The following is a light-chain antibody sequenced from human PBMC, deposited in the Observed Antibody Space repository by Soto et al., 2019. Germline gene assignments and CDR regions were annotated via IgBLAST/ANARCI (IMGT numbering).Light chain of an antibody. V-gene: IGLV1-40*01. J-gene: IGLJ1*01. CDR2: GNT. CDR1: SSNIGAGYD. Sequence: QSVLTQPPSVSGAPGQRVTISCTGSSSNIGAGYDVHWYLQLPGTAPKLLIYGNTNRPSGVPDRFSGSKSGSSASLAITGFQAEDEADYYCQSHDSSLHASVLGTGTKVTVL. CDR3: QSHDSSLHASV.